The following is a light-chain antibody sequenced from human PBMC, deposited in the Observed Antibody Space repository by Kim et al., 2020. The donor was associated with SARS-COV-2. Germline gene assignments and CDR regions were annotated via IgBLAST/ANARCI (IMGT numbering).Light chain of an antibody. CDR3: QQSYSSPPT. Sequence: GDRINITCRASQSISRHFNWYQKRPGEAPKLLIYGASNLQSGVPSRFSGSGSGTDFTLTISSLQPEDFATYYCQQSYSSPPTFGQGTKVDIK. CDR2: GAS. V-gene: IGKV1-39*01. J-gene: IGKJ1*01. CDR1: QSISRH.